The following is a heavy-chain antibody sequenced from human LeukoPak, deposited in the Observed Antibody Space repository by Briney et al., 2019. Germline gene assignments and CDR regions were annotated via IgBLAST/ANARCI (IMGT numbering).Heavy chain of an antibody. D-gene: IGHD5-18*01. J-gene: IGHJ3*02. CDR3: ARPHTAMVTHDAFDI. CDR2: INPNSGGT. V-gene: IGHV1-2*04. CDR1: GYTFTGYY. Sequence: ASVKVSCKASGYTFTGYYMHWVRQAPGQGLEWMGWINPNSGGTNYAQKFQGWVTMTRDTSISTAYMELSRLRSDDTAVYYCARPHTAMVTHDAFDIWGQGTMVTVSS.